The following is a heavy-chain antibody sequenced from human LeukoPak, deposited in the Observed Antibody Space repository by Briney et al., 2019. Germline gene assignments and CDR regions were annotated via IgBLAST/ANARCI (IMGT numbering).Heavy chain of an antibody. CDR3: AKDRVSGSYPAYYFDY. CDR1: GFTFSDYY. D-gene: IGHD1-26*01. J-gene: IGHJ4*02. Sequence: PGGSLRLSCAASGFTFSDYYMSWIRQAPGKGLEWVAFIRYDGSNKYYADSVKGRFTISRDNSKNTLYLQMNSLRAEDTAVYYCAKDRVSGSYPAYYFDYWGQGTLVTVSS. CDR2: IRYDGSNK. V-gene: IGHV3-30*02.